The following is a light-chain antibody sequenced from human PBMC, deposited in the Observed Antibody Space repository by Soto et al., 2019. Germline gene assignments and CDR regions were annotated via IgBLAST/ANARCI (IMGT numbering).Light chain of an antibody. CDR1: SSDVGCYNY. CDR2: DVS. Sequence: QSALTQPASVSGSPGQSITISCTGTSSDVGCYNYVSWYQQYPGKAPTLMIHDVSNRPSGVSNRFSGSKSGNTASLTISGLQAEDEADYYCSSLTSSSSYVFGSGTKVTVL. J-gene: IGLJ1*01. V-gene: IGLV2-14*03. CDR3: SSLTSSSSYV.